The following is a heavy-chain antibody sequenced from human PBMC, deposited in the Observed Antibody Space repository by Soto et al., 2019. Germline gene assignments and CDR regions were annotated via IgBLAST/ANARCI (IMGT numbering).Heavy chain of an antibody. CDR1: GFTLSSYA. V-gene: IGHV3-23*01. Sequence: EVQLLESGGGLVQPGGSLRLSCAASGFTLSSYAMSWVRQAPGKGLEWVSFISGSGGNTYYADSVKGRFAISRDNSKNTLFLQMNSLRDEDTAVYYCAKDALIGSTYAYTYWGQGALVTVSS. CDR2: ISGSGGNT. D-gene: IGHD3-16*01. CDR3: AKDALIGSTYAYTY. J-gene: IGHJ4*02.